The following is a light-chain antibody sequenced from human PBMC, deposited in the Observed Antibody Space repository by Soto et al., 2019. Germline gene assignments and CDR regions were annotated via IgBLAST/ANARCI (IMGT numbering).Light chain of an antibody. CDR2: EVS. CDR1: SSDVGGYNY. CDR3: TSYAGDSVYV. V-gene: IGLV2-14*01. J-gene: IGLJ1*01. Sequence: QSVLTQPASVSGSPGQSITISCTGTSSDVGGYNYVSWYQQHPGEAPKLMIYEVSNRPSGVSNRFSGSKSGNTASLTISGLQAGDEAHYYCTSYAGDSVYVLGNGTKVT.